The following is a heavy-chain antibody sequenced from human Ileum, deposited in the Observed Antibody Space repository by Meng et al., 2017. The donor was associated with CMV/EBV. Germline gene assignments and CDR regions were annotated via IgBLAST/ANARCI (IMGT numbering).Heavy chain of an antibody. CDR2: INTDGSTT. J-gene: IGHJ4*02. D-gene: IGHD3-10*01. CDR1: GFTFSSSS. CDR3: TRDFGGLSL. Sequence: VRVVEAGGGLVQPGGSLRLSCPAAGFTFSSSSMDWVRQAPGKGLVWVSRINTDGSTTKYADSVKGRFTMSRDNTKDTLYLQMDSLRVEDTAVYYCTRDFGGLSLWGRGTLVTVSS. V-gene: IGHV3-74*03.